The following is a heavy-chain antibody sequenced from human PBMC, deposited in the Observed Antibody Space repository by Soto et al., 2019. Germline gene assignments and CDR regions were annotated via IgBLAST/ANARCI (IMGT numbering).Heavy chain of an antibody. D-gene: IGHD6-19*01. V-gene: IGHV1-18*01. J-gene: IGHJ5*02. CDR2: ISAYNGNT. CDR1: GYTFTSYG. CDR3: ARVFMMVAGTSGDNWLDP. Sequence: ASVKVSCKASGYTFTSYGISWVRQAPGQGLEWMGWISAYNGNTNYAQKLQGRVTMTTDTSTSTAYMELKSLRSDDTAVYYCARVFMMVAGTSGDNWLDPWGQGTLVTAPQ.